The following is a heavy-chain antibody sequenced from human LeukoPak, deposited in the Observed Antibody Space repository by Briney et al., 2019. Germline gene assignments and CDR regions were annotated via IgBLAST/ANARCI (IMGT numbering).Heavy chain of an antibody. CDR1: GSSISSYY. CDR3: ARGVDSSGWYLFDP. V-gene: IGHV4-59*08. D-gene: IGHD6-19*01. CDR2: IYYSGST. Sequence: PSETLSLTCTVSGSSISSYYWSWIRQPPGKGLEWIGYIYYSGSTNYNPSLKSRVTISVDTSKNQFSLKLSSVTAADTAVYYCARGVDSSGWYLFDPWGQGTLVTVSS. J-gene: IGHJ5*02.